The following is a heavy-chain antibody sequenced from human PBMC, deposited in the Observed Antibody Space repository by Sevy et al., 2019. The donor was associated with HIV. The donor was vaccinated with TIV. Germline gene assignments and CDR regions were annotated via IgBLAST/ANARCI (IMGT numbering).Heavy chain of an antibody. J-gene: IGHJ6*02. Sequence: GGSLRLSCSASEFTFSSYAMSWVRQAPGKGLEWVSSISGSGRFTYYADSMEGRFFISRDNSKNTLSVQMNSLRAEDTAVYYCAKGFCSGATCPRDYYYYGMDFWGQGTTVTVSS. CDR2: ISGSGRFT. D-gene: IGHD2-15*01. CDR1: EFTFSSYA. V-gene: IGHV3-23*01. CDR3: AKGFCSGATCPRDYYYYGMDF.